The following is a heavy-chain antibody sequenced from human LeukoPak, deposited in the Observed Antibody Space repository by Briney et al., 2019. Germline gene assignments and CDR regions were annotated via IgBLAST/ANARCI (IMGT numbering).Heavy chain of an antibody. CDR1: GGSFSGYY. D-gene: IGHD6-25*01. CDR3: ARGCGLHFDY. CDR2: INHSGNT. V-gene: IGHV4-34*01. J-gene: IGHJ4*02. Sequence: SETLSLTCAVYGGSFSGYYWSWIRQPPGKGLEWIGEINHSGNTNYNPSLMSRVTLSVDTSKNQFSLKLTSVTAADTAVYYCARGCGLHFDYWVQGTLVTVSS.